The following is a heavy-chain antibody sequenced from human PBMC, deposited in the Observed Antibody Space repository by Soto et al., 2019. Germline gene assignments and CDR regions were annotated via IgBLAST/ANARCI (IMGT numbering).Heavy chain of an antibody. Sequence: PGESLKISCKGSGYSFTSYWISWVRQMPGKGLEWMGRIDPSDSYTNYSPSFQGHVTISADKSISTAYLRWSSLKASDTAMYYCASYLLGGENYYCGMDVWGQGXTVTVS. CDR3: ASYLLGGENYYCGMDV. CDR1: GYSFTSYW. CDR2: IDPSDSYT. V-gene: IGHV5-10-1*01. J-gene: IGHJ6*02. D-gene: IGHD2-15*01.